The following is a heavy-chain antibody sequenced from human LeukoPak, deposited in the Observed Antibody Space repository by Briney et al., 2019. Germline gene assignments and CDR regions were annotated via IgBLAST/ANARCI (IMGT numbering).Heavy chain of an antibody. J-gene: IGHJ4*02. CDR2: ISYDGSNK. D-gene: IGHD6-13*01. V-gene: IGHV3-30*18. CDR3: AKGARIAAALNY. CDR1: GFTFSSYG. Sequence: GGSLRLSCAASGFTFSSYGMHWVRQAPGKGLEWVAVISYDGSNKYYADSVKGRFTISRDNSKNTLYLQMNRLRAEDTAVYYCAKGARIAAALNYWGQGTLVTVSS.